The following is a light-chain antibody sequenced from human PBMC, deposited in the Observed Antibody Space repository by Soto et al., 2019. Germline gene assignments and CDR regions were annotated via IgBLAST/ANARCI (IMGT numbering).Light chain of an antibody. J-gene: IGLJ1*01. CDR2: DVS. CDR3: SSYTSSSTLYV. Sequence: QSALTQPASVSGSPGQSITISCTGTSSDVGGYNYVSWYQQHPGKAPKLMIYDVSNRPSGVSNRFSGSKSGNTASLTISGLQAEVEADYYRSSYTSSSTLYVFGTGTKVTVL. CDR1: SSDVGGYNY. V-gene: IGLV2-14*01.